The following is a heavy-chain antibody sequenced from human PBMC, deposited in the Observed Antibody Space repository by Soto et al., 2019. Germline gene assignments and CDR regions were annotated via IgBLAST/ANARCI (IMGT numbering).Heavy chain of an antibody. V-gene: IGHV3-23*01. CDR3: AKDRRAGGNYGFYSDF. CDR2: SSATGSGR. CDR1: GFTFSSYG. J-gene: IGHJ4*02. Sequence: GGSLRLSCAASGFTFSSYGMTWVRQAPGKGLEWVSFSSATGSGRYYADSVKGRFTISRDNSKNTLYLQMSSLRADDTAVYYCAKDRRAGGNYGFYSDFWGQGALVTVSS. D-gene: IGHD1-7*01.